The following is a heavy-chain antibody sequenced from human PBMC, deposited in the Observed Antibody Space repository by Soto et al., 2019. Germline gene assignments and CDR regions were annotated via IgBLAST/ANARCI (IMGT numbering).Heavy chain of an antibody. CDR3: ANIIVVVPAAIGPGFDY. CDR1: GFTFSSYA. Sequence: GGSLRLSCAASGFTFSSYAMSWVRQAPGKGLEWVSAISGSGGSTYYADSVKGRFTISRDNSKNTLYLQMNSLRAEDTAVYYCANIIVVVPAAIGPGFDYWGQGTLVTVSS. J-gene: IGHJ4*02. V-gene: IGHV3-23*01. D-gene: IGHD2-2*02. CDR2: ISGSGGST.